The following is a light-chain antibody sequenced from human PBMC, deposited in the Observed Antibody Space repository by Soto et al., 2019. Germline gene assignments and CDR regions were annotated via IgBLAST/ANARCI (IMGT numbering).Light chain of an antibody. J-gene: IGLJ2*01. CDR3: SSYTSISTVV. V-gene: IGLV2-14*01. CDR2: EVN. CDR1: SSDVGGYNY. Sequence: QSVLTQPASVSGSPGQSITISCTGTSSDVGGYNYVSWYQQHPGKAPKLMIYEVNNRPSGISYRFSGAKSANTASLTISGLQPEDEADYYCSSYTSISTVVFGGGTKLTVL.